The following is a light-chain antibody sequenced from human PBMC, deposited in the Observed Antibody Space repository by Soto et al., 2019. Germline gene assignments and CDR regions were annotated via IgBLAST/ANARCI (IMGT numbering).Light chain of an antibody. V-gene: IGLV1-40*01. J-gene: IGLJ1*01. CDR1: SSNIGAGYD. CDR3: QSYDSNPSAPYV. Sequence: QSVLTQAPSVSGAPGQRVTISCTGSSSNIGAGYDVHWYQKVPGTAPKLLIYGNNNRPSGVPDRFSGSKSGTSASPAITGLQAEDEADYYCQSYDSNPSAPYVFGTGTKVTVL. CDR2: GNN.